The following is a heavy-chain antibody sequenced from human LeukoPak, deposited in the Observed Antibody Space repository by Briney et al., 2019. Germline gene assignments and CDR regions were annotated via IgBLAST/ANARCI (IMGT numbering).Heavy chain of an antibody. CDR3: AKGASSGSSWYGFGFDY. D-gene: IGHD6-13*01. Sequence: PGGSLRLSCAASGFRFDVHDIHWVRQAPGKGLEWVAFIRYDGSNKYYADSVKGRFTISRDNSKNTLYLQMNSLRAEDTAVYYCAKGASSGSSWYGFGFDYWGQGTLVTVSS. CDR2: IRYDGSNK. CDR1: GFRFDVHD. J-gene: IGHJ4*02. V-gene: IGHV3-30*02.